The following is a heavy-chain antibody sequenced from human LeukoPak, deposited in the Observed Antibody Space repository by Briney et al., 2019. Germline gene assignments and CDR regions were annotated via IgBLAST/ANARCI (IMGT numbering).Heavy chain of an antibody. D-gene: IGHD4-17*01. Sequence: GGSLRLSCAASGFTFSSYGMHWVRQAPGKGLEWVAVISYDGSNKYYADSVKGRFTISRDNSKNTLYLQMNGLRAEDTAVYYCVKDRNDYGSLEDYWGQGTLVTVSS. CDR1: GFTFSSYG. J-gene: IGHJ4*02. CDR3: VKDRNDYGSLEDY. V-gene: IGHV3-30*18. CDR2: ISYDGSNK.